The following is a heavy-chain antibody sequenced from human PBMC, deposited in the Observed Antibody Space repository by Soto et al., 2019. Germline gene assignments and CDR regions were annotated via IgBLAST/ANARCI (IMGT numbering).Heavy chain of an antibody. Sequence: ASVKVSCKASGYTFTSYGISWVRQAPGQGLEWMGWISAYNGNTNYAQKLQGRVTMTTDTSTSTAYMELRSLRSDDTAVYYCARGYCSNTRPCITVYYCARGYCSGGSCYDWQYYYGMDVWGKGTTVTVSS. CDR3: ARGYCSNTRPCITVYYCARGYCSGGSCYDWQYYYGMDV. CDR2: ISAYNGNT. V-gene: IGHV1-18*01. CDR1: GYTFTSYG. J-gene: IGHJ6*04. D-gene: IGHD2-15*01.